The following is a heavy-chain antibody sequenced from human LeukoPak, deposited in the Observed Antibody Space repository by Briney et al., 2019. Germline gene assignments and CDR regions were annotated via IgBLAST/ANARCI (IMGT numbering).Heavy chain of an antibody. V-gene: IGHV1-2*02. CDR2: INPNSGGT. Sequence: GASVTVSCTASGYTFTCSYMHWVRQAPGQGLEWMGWINPNSGGTNYAQKFQGRVTMTRDTSISTAYMELSRLKSDDTAFYYCAKYYYDSYEGYYFDYWGQGTLVTVSS. CDR1: GYTFTCSY. D-gene: IGHD3-22*01. J-gene: IGHJ4*02. CDR3: AKYYYDSYEGYYFDY.